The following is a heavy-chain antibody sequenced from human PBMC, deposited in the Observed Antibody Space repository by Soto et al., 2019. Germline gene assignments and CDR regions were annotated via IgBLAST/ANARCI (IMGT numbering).Heavy chain of an antibody. D-gene: IGHD4-17*01. V-gene: IGHV1-8*01. CDR2: MNPNSGNA. Sequence: QVQLVQSGAEVKKPGASVKVSCKASGYTFISYDINWVRQATGQGLEWMGWMNPNSGNACYAQKFQGRVTMTRDTSISPAYMELSSLRSEDTAVYYCARPRLGEYGDYGNWGQGTLVTVSS. J-gene: IGHJ4*02. CDR1: GYTFISYD. CDR3: ARPRLGEYGDYGN.